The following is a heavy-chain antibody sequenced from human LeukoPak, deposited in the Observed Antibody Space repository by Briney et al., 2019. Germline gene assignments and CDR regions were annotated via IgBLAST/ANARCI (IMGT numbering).Heavy chain of an antibody. V-gene: IGHV4-4*09. CDR2: ISTSGST. CDR1: AASISNYY. Sequence: SEALSLTCAVSAASISNYYWSWIRQAPGKGLEWIGYISTSGSTNYYPSLKSRVSISLDTSKNRFSLNLNFVTAADTAVYYCASPRSGYRYTFDYWGQGALVTVSS. J-gene: IGHJ4*02. D-gene: IGHD3-22*01. CDR3: ASPRSGYRYTFDY.